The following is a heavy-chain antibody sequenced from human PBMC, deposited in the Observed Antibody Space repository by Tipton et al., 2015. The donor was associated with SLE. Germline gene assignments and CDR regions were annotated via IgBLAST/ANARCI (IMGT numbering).Heavy chain of an antibody. CDR1: GYSINSGFY. D-gene: IGHD3-10*01. J-gene: IGHJ6*03. CDR3: ARGVAGYYFYYYMDV. Sequence: GLVKPSETLSLTCAVSGYSINSGFYWGWIRQPPGKGLEWIGSIYHSGSTYYNPSLKSRATISVDTSKNQLSLKLTSVTAADTAVYYCARGVAGYYFYYYMDVWGKGTTVTISS. V-gene: IGHV4-38-2*01. CDR2: IYHSGST.